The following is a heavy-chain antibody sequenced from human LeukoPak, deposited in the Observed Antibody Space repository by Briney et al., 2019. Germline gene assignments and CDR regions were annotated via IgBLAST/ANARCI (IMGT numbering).Heavy chain of an antibody. Sequence: PSETLSLTCAVSGYSISSGYYWGWIRQPPGKGLEWIGSIYHSGSTYYNPSLKSRVTISVDTSKNQFSLKLASVTAADTAVYYCARLRGYGEPSPVVTYWGQGTLVTVSS. CDR2: IYHSGST. CDR3: ARLRGYGEPSPVVTY. D-gene: IGHD3-22*01. J-gene: IGHJ4*02. CDR1: GYSISSGYY. V-gene: IGHV4-38-2*01.